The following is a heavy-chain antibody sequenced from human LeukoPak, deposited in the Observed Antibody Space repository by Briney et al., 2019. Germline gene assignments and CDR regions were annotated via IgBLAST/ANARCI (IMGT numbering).Heavy chain of an antibody. Sequence: ASVKVSCRASGYTFTSYGISWVRQAPGQGLEWMGWISAYNGNTNYAQKLQGRVTMTTDTSTSTAYMELRSLRSDDTAVYYCARDSSGWSSLDYWGQGTLVTVSS. J-gene: IGHJ4*02. CDR3: ARDSSGWSSLDY. CDR2: ISAYNGNT. V-gene: IGHV1-18*04. CDR1: GYTFTSYG. D-gene: IGHD6-19*01.